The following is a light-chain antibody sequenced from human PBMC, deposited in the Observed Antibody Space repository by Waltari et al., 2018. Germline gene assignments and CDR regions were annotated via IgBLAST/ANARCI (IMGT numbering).Light chain of an antibody. J-gene: IGKJ1*01. CDR1: QSISSW. Sequence: DIQMTQSPSTLSASVGDRVTITCRASQSISSWLAWYQQKPGKAPTILIYKASSLESGVPSRVSGSGSGTEFTLTISSLQPDDFATYYCQQYNRRWTFGQGTKVEIK. CDR2: KAS. V-gene: IGKV1-5*03. CDR3: QQYNRRWT.